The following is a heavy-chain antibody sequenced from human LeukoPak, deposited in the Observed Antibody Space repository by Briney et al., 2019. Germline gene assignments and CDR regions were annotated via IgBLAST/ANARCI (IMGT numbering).Heavy chain of an antibody. J-gene: IGHJ6*02. CDR1: GYTFTSYA. Sequence: ASVKVSCKASGYTFTSYAMHWVRQAPGQRLEWMGWINAGNGNTKYSQKFQGRVTITRDTSASTAYMELSSLKSEDTAVYYCARDLDSSREDVWGQGTTVTVSS. D-gene: IGHD3-22*01. V-gene: IGHV1-3*01. CDR3: ARDLDSSREDV. CDR2: INAGNGNT.